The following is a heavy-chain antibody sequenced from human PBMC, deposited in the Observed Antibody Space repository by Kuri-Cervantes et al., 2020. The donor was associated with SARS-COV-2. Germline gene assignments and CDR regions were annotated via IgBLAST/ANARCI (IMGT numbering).Heavy chain of an antibody. D-gene: IGHD6-6*01. J-gene: IGHJ4*02. Sequence: ASVKVSCKASGYTFTSYGISWVRQAPGQGLEWMGWISAYNGNTNYAQKLQGRVTMTTDTSTSTAYMILSSLRSQDTAVYYCAREYDQKCSSYGYWGQGTLVTVSS. V-gene: IGHV1-18*01. CDR2: ISAYNGNT. CDR1: GYTFTSYG. CDR3: AREYDQKCSSYGY.